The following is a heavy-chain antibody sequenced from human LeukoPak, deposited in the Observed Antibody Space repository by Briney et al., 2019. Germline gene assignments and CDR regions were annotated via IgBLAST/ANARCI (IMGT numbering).Heavy chain of an antibody. CDR1: GGSFSGYY. CDR2: INHSGST. V-gene: IGHV4-34*01. D-gene: IGHD3-3*01. J-gene: IGHJ4*02. Sequence: PSETLSLTCTVYGGSFSGYYWSWIRQPPGKGLEWIGEINHSGSTNYNPSLKSRVTISVDTSKNQFSLKLSSVTAADTAVYYCARRDDFWSGYYTTRGYYFDYWGQGTLVTVSS. CDR3: ARRDDFWSGYYTTRGYYFDY.